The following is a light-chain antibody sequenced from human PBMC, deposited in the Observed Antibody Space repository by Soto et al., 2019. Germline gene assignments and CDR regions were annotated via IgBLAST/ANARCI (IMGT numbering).Light chain of an antibody. V-gene: IGKV3-20*01. CDR2: GAS. Sequence: EIVLTQSPGTLSLSPGERATLSCRASQSVSSFYLAWYQQKPGQAPRLLIYGASSRATGIPDRFSGSGCGTDFTLTISRLEPEDSAVYYCQHYGSSLLFTFGPGTKVEIK. CDR3: QHYGSSLLFT. J-gene: IGKJ3*01. CDR1: QSVSSFY.